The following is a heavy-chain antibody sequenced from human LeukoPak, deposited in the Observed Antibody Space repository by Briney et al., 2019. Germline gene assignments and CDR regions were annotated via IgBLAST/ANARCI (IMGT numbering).Heavy chain of an antibody. CDR3: ARVFDSGSQAYFYYMDV. V-gene: IGHV4-59*01. Sequence: SETLSLTCTVSGGSISSYYWSWIRQPPGKGLEWVGYIYYSGSTNYNPSLKSRVTMSVDTSKNQFSLKVSSVTAADTAVYYCARVFDSGSQAYFYYMDVWGKGTTVTISS. CDR1: GGSISSYY. D-gene: IGHD3-10*01. CDR2: IYYSGST. J-gene: IGHJ6*03.